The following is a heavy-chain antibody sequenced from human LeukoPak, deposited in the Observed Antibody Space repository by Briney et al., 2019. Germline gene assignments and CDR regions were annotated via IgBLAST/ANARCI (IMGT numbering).Heavy chain of an antibody. D-gene: IGHD3-3*01. CDR3: ARAPGYYDFWSGSPSPYYFDY. Sequence: SQTLSLTCAVSGGSISSGGYSWSWIRQPPGKGLEWIGYIYHSGSTYYNPSLKSRVTISVDGSKNQFSLKLSSVTAADTAVYYCARAPGYYDFWSGSPSPYYFDYWGQGTLVTVSS. J-gene: IGHJ4*02. CDR2: IYHSGST. CDR1: GGSISSGGYS. V-gene: IGHV4-30-2*01.